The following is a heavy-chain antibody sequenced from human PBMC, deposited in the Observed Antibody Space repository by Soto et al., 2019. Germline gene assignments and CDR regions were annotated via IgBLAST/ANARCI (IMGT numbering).Heavy chain of an antibody. D-gene: IGHD3-3*01. J-gene: IGHJ6*02. CDR2: INPNSGGT. Sequence: VASVKVSCKASGYTFTGYYMHWVRQAPGQGLEWMGWINPNSGGTNYAQKFQGRVTMTRDTSISTAYMELSRLRSDDTAVYYCARDKWGGVVTYGMDVWGQGTTVTVSS. V-gene: IGHV1-2*02. CDR1: GYTFTGYY. CDR3: ARDKWGGVVTYGMDV.